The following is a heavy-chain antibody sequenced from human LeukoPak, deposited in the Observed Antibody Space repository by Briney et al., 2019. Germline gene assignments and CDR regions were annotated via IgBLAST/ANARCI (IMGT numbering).Heavy chain of an antibody. Sequence: GGSLRLSCAASGFPFSRYAVHWVRQAPGKGLEWVALRSHDGGIEDYADSVKGRFTISRDNSRNTLYLQMNSLRAEDTALYYCAKDVPAGYFDSWGQGTLVTVSS. J-gene: IGHJ4*02. CDR1: GFPFSRYA. CDR2: RSHDGGIE. V-gene: IGHV3-30*14. CDR3: AKDVPAGYFDS. D-gene: IGHD2-2*01.